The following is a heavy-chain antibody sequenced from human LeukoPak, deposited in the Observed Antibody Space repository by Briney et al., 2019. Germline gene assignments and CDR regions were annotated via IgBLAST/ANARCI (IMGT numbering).Heavy chain of an antibody. V-gene: IGHV3-48*03. Sequence: PGGSLRLSCAASGFTFSSDEMNWVRQAPGKGLEWVSYISSSGSTIYYADSVKGRFTISRDNAKNSLYLQMNSLRAEDTAVYYCASVKWIAVAAFDYWGQGTLVTVSS. D-gene: IGHD6-19*01. CDR1: GFTFSSDE. CDR3: ASVKWIAVAAFDY. J-gene: IGHJ4*02. CDR2: ISSSGSTI.